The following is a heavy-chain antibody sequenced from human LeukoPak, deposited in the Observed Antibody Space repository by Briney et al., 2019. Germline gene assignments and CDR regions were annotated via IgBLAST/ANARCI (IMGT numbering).Heavy chain of an antibody. V-gene: IGHV4-61*02. Sequence: SETLSLTCTVSGGSISSGSYYWSWIRQPAGTGLEWIGRIYTSGSTNYNPSLKSRVTISVDTSKNQLSLKLSSVTAADTAVYYCARHQRGNSDAFDIWGQGTMVTVSS. CDR2: IYTSGST. J-gene: IGHJ3*02. CDR3: ARHQRGNSDAFDI. D-gene: IGHD4-23*01. CDR1: GGSISSGSYY.